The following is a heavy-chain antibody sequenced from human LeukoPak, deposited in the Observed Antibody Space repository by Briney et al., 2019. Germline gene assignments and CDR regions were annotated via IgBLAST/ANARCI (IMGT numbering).Heavy chain of an antibody. V-gene: IGHV4-34*01. CDR1: RGSFSGYY. Sequence: SESLSLTCAVYRGSFSGYYWSWIPHPPGKGLEGIGEINHSWSTNYNPSLKSRVTISVDTSKTQFSLKLSSVTAADTAVYYCARGRRYFDWLLRGYYFDYWGQGTLVTVSS. CDR3: ARGRRYFDWLLRGYYFDY. J-gene: IGHJ4*02. CDR2: INHSWST. D-gene: IGHD3-9*01.